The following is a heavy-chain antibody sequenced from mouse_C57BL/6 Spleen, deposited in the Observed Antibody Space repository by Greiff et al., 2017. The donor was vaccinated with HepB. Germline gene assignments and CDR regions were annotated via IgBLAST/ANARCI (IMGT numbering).Heavy chain of an antibody. V-gene: IGHV1-52*01. CDR3: ASVFYGSSSWFAY. Sequence: QVQLQQPGAELVRPGSSVKLSCKASGYTFTSYWMHWVKQRPIQGLEWIGNIDPSDSETHYNQKFKDKATLTVDKSSSTAYMQLSSLTSEDSAVYYCASVFYGSSSWFAYWGQGTLVTVSA. J-gene: IGHJ3*01. CDR2: IDPSDSET. D-gene: IGHD1-1*01. CDR1: GYTFTSYW.